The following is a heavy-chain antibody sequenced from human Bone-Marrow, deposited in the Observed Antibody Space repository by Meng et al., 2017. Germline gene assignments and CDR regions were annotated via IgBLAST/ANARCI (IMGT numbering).Heavy chain of an antibody. CDR2: MNPNSGNT. CDR3: ARGAGGFYYYYGMDV. D-gene: IGHD1-26*01. CDR1: GYTFTSYD. V-gene: IGHV1-8*01. J-gene: IGHJ6*02. Sequence: ASVKVSCKASGYTFTSYDINWVRQATGLGLEWMGWMNPNSGNTGYAQKFQGRVTMTRNTSISTAYMELSSLRSEDTAVYYCARGAGGFYYYYGMDVWGQGTTVTVSS.